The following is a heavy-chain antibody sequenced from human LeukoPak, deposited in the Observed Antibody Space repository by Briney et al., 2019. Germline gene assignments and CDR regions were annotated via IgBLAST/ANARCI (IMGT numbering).Heavy chain of an antibody. CDR3: ARVFFGEWEPYYFDY. CDR2: IYYSGST. Sequence: SETLSLTCTVSGGSISSSSYYWGWIRQPPGKGLEWIGSIYYSGSTYYNPSLKSRVTISVDTSKNQFSLKLSSVTAADTAVYYCARVFFGEWEPYYFDYWGQGTLVTVSS. J-gene: IGHJ4*02. CDR1: GGSISSSSYY. D-gene: IGHD3-10*01. V-gene: IGHV4-39*07.